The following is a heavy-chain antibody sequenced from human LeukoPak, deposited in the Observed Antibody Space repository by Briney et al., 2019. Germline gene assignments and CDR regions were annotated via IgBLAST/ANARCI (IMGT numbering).Heavy chain of an antibody. D-gene: IGHD3-22*01. Sequence: ASVKVSCKASGGTFSSYAISWVRQAPGQGLEWMGRIIPILGIANYAQKFQGRVTITADKSTSTAYMELSSLRSEDTAVYYCARDHYYDSSGYRAPFDYWGQGTLVTVSS. CDR3: ARDHYYDSSGYRAPFDY. CDR2: IIPILGIA. V-gene: IGHV1-69*04. CDR1: GGTFSSYA. J-gene: IGHJ4*02.